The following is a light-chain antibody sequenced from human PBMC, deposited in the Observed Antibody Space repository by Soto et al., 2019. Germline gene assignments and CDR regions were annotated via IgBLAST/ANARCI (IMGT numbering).Light chain of an antibody. CDR1: SSDVGGYTY. Sequence: QSALTQPASVSGSPGQAITISCTGTSSDVGGYTYVSWYQQHPGKAPKFIIYDVSNRPSGVSNRFSGSKSGNTASLTISGLQAEDEADYYCSSYTTSNTRQIVFGTGTKVIVL. V-gene: IGLV2-14*01. J-gene: IGLJ1*01. CDR3: SSYTTSNTRQIV. CDR2: DVS.